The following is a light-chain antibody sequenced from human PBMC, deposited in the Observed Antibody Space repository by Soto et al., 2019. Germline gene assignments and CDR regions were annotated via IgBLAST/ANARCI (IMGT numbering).Light chain of an antibody. CDR1: SSNIGSNA. CDR3: AAWDDGLNGL. CDR2: GNN. V-gene: IGLV1-44*01. Sequence: QSVLIQPPSASGTPGQRVTISCSGNSSNIGSNAVLWYQQLPGTAPKLLIYGNNQRPSGVPDRFSGSKSGTSASLAISGLQSEDEADYYCAAWDDGLNGLFGGGTKLTVL. J-gene: IGLJ3*02.